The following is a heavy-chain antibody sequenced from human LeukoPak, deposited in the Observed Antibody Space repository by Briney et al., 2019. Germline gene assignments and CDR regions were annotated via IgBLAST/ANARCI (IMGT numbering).Heavy chain of an antibody. V-gene: IGHV3-23*01. CDR2: ISGSGGST. J-gene: IGHJ4*02. CDR1: GFTFSSYA. D-gene: IGHD1-14*01. CDR3: ARGLKEPGY. Sequence: GGSLRLSCAASGFTFSSYAMSWVRQAPGKGLEWVSAISGSGGSTYYADSVEGRFTISRDNAKNSLYLQVNSLGAEDTAVYYCARGLKEPGYWGQGTLVTVSS.